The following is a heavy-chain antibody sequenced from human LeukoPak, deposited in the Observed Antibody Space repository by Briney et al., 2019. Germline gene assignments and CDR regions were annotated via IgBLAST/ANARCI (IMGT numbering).Heavy chain of an antibody. Sequence: PSETLSLTXTVSGGSISSCYWSWIRQPPGKGVEWIGYIYYSGSTNYNPSLKSRVTISVDTSKNQFSLKLSSVTAADTAVYYCARGVRITIFGVVIENWFDPWGQGTLVTVSS. CDR2: IYYSGST. D-gene: IGHD3-3*01. V-gene: IGHV4-59*01. J-gene: IGHJ5*02. CDR1: GGSISSCY. CDR3: ARGVRITIFGVVIENWFDP.